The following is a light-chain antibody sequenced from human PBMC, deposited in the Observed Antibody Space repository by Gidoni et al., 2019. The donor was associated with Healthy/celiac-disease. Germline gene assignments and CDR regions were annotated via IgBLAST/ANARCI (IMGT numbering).Light chain of an antibody. V-gene: IGKV3-11*01. Sequence: ESVLTQSPATLSLSPGESATLSCRASQSVSSYLAWHQQKPGQAPRLLIYDASNRATGIPARFRGSWSGTDFTLTISSLEPEDFAVYYCQQRSNWPPLTFGGGTKVEIK. J-gene: IGKJ4*02. CDR1: QSVSSY. CDR3: QQRSNWPPLT. CDR2: DAS.